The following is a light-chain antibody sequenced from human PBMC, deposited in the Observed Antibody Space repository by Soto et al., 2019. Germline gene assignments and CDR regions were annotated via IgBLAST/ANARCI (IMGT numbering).Light chain of an antibody. CDR3: QQYGSTPLT. J-gene: IGKJ4*01. CDR1: QRINSDY. V-gene: IGKV3-20*01. Sequence: EIVLTQSPGTLSLSPGEGATLTCTTSQRINSDYLAWYQQKPGQAPRLLIYATSRSAPVPPDRISGSGSGTDFTLTISRLEPEDFVVYYWQQYGSTPLTFGGGTKVEIK. CDR2: ATS.